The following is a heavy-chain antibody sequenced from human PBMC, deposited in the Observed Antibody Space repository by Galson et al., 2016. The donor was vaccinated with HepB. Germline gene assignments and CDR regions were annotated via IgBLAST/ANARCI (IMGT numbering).Heavy chain of an antibody. CDR1: GFTFSSYS. Sequence: SLRLSCAASGFTFSSYSMNWVRQTPGKGLEWVSYISSSSSTIYYADSVKGRFTISRDNAKNSLYLQMNSLRDEDTAVYYCVKKVAGSYPFDIWGQGTLVTVSS. CDR2: ISSSSSTI. CDR3: VKKVAGSYPFDI. J-gene: IGHJ4*02. V-gene: IGHV3-48*02. D-gene: IGHD1-26*01.